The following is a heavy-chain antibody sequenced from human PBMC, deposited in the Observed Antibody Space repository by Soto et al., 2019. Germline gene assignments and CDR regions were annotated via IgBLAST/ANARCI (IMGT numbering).Heavy chain of an antibody. CDR2: IIPVFGII. J-gene: IGHJ6*02. D-gene: IGHD6-19*01. V-gene: IGHV1-69*01. CDR3: AGGRIVVAGSSAYYSMDV. Sequence: QVHLLLQSGAEVKKPGSSVKVACKASGGNPSNSAISWVRQAPGQGLEWMGGIIPVFGIISHAQNFQGRGTITADESTSTAYMEMSSLRSEDTAVYFCAGGRIVVAGSSAYYSMDVWGQGPTVTVSS. CDR1: GGNPSNSA.